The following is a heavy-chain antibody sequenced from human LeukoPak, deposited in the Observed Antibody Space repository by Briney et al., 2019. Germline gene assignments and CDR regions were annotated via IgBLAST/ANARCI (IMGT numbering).Heavy chain of an antibody. Sequence: GGSLRLSCAASLFTFSSYWMSWVRQAPGKGLEWVANIKQDGSDKYYVDSVKGRFTISRDNAKNSVYLQMNSLRAEDTALYYCARAVAENWFDPWGQGTLVTVSS. CDR1: LFTFSSYW. CDR3: ARAVAENWFDP. D-gene: IGHD6-19*01. V-gene: IGHV3-7*01. J-gene: IGHJ5*02. CDR2: IKQDGSDK.